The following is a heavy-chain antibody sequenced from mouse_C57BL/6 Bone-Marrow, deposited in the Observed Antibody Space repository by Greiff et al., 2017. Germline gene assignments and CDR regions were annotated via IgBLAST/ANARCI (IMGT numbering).Heavy chain of an antibody. D-gene: IGHD1-1*02. CDR1: GFSFNTYA. CDR3: VGGYFDY. J-gene: IGHJ2*01. V-gene: IGHV10-1*01. CDR2: IRSKSNNYAT. Sequence: EADGGLVQPKGSWKLSCAASGFSFNTYAMHWVRQAAGEGLEWVARIRSKSNNYATYYADSVKDRFTISRNDSESMLYLQMNNLTTEDTAMYYCVGGYFDYWGQGTTLTVSS.